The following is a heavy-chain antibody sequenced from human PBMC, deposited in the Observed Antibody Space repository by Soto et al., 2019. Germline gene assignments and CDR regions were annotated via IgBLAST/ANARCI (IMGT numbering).Heavy chain of an antibody. CDR2: IVSDGKT. D-gene: IGHD1-20*01. Sequence: PGGSLRVSCAACGFTFSNQAINWVPQGSGKGLEWVSVIVSDGKTYYADNVKGRFTISRDNYKNTLFLKMNSLRADDTAVYFCAKTIRGTPCDYFYSWAQGNLVTVSS. V-gene: IGHV3-23*01. J-gene: IGHJ4*02. CDR1: GFTFSNQA. CDR3: AKTIRGTPCDYFYS.